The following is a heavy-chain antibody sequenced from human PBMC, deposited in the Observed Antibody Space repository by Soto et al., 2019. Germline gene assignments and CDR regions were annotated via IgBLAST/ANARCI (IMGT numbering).Heavy chain of an antibody. J-gene: IGHJ4*02. D-gene: IGHD3-22*01. Sequence: SETLSLTCTVSGGSISTYYWNWIRQPPGKGLESIGYIYYSGSANYSPSLKSRVTISVDTSKNEFSLKLSSVTAADTAIYYCARDDRGHTKSPAPDHWGQGTLVTVSS. CDR2: IYYSGSA. CDR3: ARDDRGHTKSPAPDH. CDR1: GGSISTYY. V-gene: IGHV4-59*01.